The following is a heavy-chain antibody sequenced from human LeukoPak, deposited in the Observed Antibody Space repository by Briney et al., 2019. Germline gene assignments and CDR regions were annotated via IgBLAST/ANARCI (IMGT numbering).Heavy chain of an antibody. D-gene: IGHD3-10*01. J-gene: IGHJ4*02. CDR2: ISWNSGSI. Sequence: GGSLRLSCVASGFTFDDYAMHWVRQAPGKGLEWVSGISWNSGSIGYADSVKGRFTISRDNAKNSLYLQMNSLRAEDTALYYCAKSWYGSGSYPYFDYWGQGTLVTVSS. CDR1: GFTFDDYA. V-gene: IGHV3-9*01. CDR3: AKSWYGSGSYPYFDY.